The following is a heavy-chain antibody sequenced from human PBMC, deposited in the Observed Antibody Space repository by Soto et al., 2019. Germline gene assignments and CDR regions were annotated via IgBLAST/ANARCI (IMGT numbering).Heavy chain of an antibody. D-gene: IGHD6-13*01. J-gene: IGHJ5*02. Sequence: PSETLSLTCAISGAPITWGDYSWNWIRQPPGKGLEWIGYIFHGGSTYYNPSLKSRVTISVDTSKNQFSLKLSSVTAADTAVYYCARLVSSEQQLVDWFDPWGQGTLVTVSS. CDR2: IFHGGST. CDR3: ARLVSSEQQLVDWFDP. CDR1: GAPITWGDYS. V-gene: IGHV4-30-2*03.